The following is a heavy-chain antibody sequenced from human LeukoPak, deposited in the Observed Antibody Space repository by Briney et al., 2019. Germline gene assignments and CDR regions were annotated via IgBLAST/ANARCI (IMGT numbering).Heavy chain of an antibody. V-gene: IGHV4-31*03. D-gene: IGHD3-22*01. CDR1: GGSISSGGYY. CDR3: AFYDSNYYGMDV. CDR2: IYYSGST. Sequence: NPSETLSLTCTVSGGSISSGGYYWSWIRQHPGKGLEWIGYIYYSGSTYYNPSLKSRVTISVDTSKNQFSLKLSSVTAADTAVYYCAFYDSNYYGMDVWGQGTTVTVSS. J-gene: IGHJ6*02.